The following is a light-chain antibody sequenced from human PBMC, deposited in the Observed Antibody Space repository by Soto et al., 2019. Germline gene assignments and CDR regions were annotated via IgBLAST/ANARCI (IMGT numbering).Light chain of an antibody. V-gene: IGKV3-15*01. Sequence: EIVMTQSPATLSVSPGERATLSCRASQSVSSNFAWYQQKPCQAPRLLIYGASTRATGIPARFSGSGSGTEFTLTISTLQSEDFAVYYCQQYKNWPLTFGGGTKVEIK. CDR2: GAS. J-gene: IGKJ4*01. CDR1: QSVSSN. CDR3: QQYKNWPLT.